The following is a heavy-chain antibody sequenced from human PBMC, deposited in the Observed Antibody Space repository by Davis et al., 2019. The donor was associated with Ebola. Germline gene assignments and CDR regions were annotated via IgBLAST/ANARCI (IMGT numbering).Heavy chain of an antibody. Sequence: MPSETLSLTCAVSGGSISSSNWWSWIRQPPGKGLEWIGEINHSGSTNYNPSLKSRVTISVDTSKNQFSLKLSSVTAADTAVYYCARGRRYCSSTSCDGWFDPWGQGTLVTVSS. V-gene: IGHV4-4*02. CDR3: ARGRRYCSSTSCDGWFDP. D-gene: IGHD2-2*01. CDR2: INHSGST. J-gene: IGHJ5*02. CDR1: GGSISSSNW.